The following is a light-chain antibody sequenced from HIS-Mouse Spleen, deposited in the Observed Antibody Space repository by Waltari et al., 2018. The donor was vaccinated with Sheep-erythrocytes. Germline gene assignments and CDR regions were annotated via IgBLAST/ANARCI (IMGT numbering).Light chain of an antibody. CDR3: QQYYSTLT. J-gene: IGKJ4*01. Sequence: DIVMTECPDSLAVSRGERATVNCKYSQSVLYSSNNKNYLAWYQQKPGQPPKLLIYWASTRESGVPDRFSGSGSGTDFTLTISSLQAEDVAVYYCQQYYSTLTFGGGTKVEIK. CDR2: WAS. CDR1: QSVLYSSNNKNY. V-gene: IGKV4-1*01.